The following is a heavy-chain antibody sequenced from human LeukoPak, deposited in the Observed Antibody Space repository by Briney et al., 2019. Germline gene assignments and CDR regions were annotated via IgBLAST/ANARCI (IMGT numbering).Heavy chain of an antibody. CDR3: ARRPYFDY. CDR2: IKQDGSEK. CDR1: GFTFSTYW. V-gene: IGHV3-7*01. J-gene: IGHJ4*02. Sequence: GGSLRLSCVVSGFTFSTYWMGWVRQAPGKGLEWVANIKQDGSEKYYVDSVKGRFSISRDNAKNSVYLQMNSLRAEDTAVYYCARRPYFDYWGQGTLVTVSS.